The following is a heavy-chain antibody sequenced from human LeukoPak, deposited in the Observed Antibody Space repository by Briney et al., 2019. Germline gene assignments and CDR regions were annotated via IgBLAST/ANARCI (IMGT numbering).Heavy chain of an antibody. CDR1: GFTFTDFW. D-gene: IGHD6-13*01. CDR3: ARGRGSWYGVYFDY. CDR2: IKRDGSEK. Sequence: QSGGSLRLSCAAAGFTFTDFWMSWVRQAPGKGLEWVANIKRDGSEKYYVDSVKGRFTISRDNAKNSLYLQLKSLRTEDTAVYYCARGRGSWYGVYFDYWGQGSLVTVSS. J-gene: IGHJ4*02. V-gene: IGHV3-7*01.